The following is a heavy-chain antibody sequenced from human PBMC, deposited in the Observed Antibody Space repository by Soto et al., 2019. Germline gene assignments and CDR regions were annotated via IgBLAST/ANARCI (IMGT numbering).Heavy chain of an antibody. D-gene: IGHD3-10*01. CDR3: AGGGSVIWKLPWFGNSGYYGMDV. CDR2: IYYSGST. V-gene: IGHV4-39*01. CDR1: GGSISSSSYY. Sequence: SETLSLTCTVSGGSISSSSYYWGWIRQPPGKGLDWIGSIYYSGSTYYNPSLKSRVTISVDTSKNQFSLKLSSVTAADTAVYYCAGGGSVIWKLPWFGNSGYYGMDVWGQGTTVTVSS. J-gene: IGHJ6*02.